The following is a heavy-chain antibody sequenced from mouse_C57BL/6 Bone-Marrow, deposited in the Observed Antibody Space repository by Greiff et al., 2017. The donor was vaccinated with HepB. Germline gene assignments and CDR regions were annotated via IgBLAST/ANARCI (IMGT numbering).Heavy chain of an antibody. J-gene: IGHJ1*03. D-gene: IGHD2-4*01. CDR3: ARHKDYDYDRYFDV. CDR2: ISSGGSYT. Sequence: VQLQQSGGDLVKPGGSLKLSCAASGFTFSSYGMSWVRQTPDKRLEWVATISSGGSYTYYPDSVKGRFTISRDNAKNTLYLQMSSLKSEDTAMYYCARHKDYDYDRYFDVWGTGTTVTVSS. CDR1: GFTFSSYG. V-gene: IGHV5-6*01.